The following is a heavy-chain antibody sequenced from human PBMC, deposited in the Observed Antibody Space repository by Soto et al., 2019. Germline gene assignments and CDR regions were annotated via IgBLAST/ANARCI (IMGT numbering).Heavy chain of an antibody. CDR3: ARERFGEYNWFDP. CDR2: IIPILGIA. V-gene: IGHV1-69*08. Sequence: QVQLVQSGAEVKKPGSSVKVSCKASGGTFSSYTISWVRQAPGQGLEWMGRIIPILGIANYAQKFQGRVTITADKSTSTAYMELSSLRSEDTAVSYCARERFGEYNWFDPWGQGTLVTVSS. J-gene: IGHJ5*02. CDR1: GGTFSSYT. D-gene: IGHD3-10*01.